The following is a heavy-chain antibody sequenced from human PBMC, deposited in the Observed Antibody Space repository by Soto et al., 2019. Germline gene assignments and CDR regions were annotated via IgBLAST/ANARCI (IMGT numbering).Heavy chain of an antibody. CDR2: IYYSGST. J-gene: IGHJ4*02. CDR3: ERAGLVGARAFDY. D-gene: IGHD1-26*01. V-gene: IGHV4-31*03. Sequence: SETLSLTCTVSGGSISSGGYYWSWIRQHPGKGLEWIGYIYYSGSTYYNPSLKSRVTISVDTSKNQFSLKLSSVTAADTAVYYCERAGLVGARAFDYWGQGTLVTVSS. CDR1: GGSISSGGYY.